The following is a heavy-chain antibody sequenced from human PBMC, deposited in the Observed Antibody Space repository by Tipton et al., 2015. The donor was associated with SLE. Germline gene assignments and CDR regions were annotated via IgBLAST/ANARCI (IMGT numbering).Heavy chain of an antibody. CDR1: GGSISSYY. D-gene: IGHD6-6*01. V-gene: IGHV4-59*01. J-gene: IGHJ4*02. CDR2: ISYSGIT. Sequence: TLSLTCTVSGGSISSYYWSWIRQPPGKGLEWIGYISYSGITNYNPSLQSRVTISADTSKNHFSLKLSSVTAADTAVAYCARGLQIAAFAFDYWGQGTLVTVSS. CDR3: ARGLQIAAFAFDY.